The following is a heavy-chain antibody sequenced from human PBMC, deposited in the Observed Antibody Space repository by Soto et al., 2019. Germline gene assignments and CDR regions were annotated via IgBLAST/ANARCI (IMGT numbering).Heavy chain of an antibody. V-gene: IGHV3-30*03. Sequence: GGSLRLSCAASGFIFTSYGMRWVRQAPGKGLEWMALILHDGSAEYYADSVKGRFTISRDNSKNTLYLQMNSLTAEDTAVYYCARSRDGYSFYFYYGMDGWGQGTTVTVSS. CDR3: ARSRDGYSFYFYYGMDG. CDR2: ILHDGSAE. CDR1: GFIFTSYG. D-gene: IGHD4-4*01. J-gene: IGHJ6*02.